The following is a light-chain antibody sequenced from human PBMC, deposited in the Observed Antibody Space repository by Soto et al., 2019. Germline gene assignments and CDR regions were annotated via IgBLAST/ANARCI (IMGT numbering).Light chain of an antibody. CDR3: QSYDNSLTEWV. V-gene: IGLV1-40*01. CDR1: SHTFAARYD. CDR2: GNN. Sequence: QSVLTQPPSVSGAPGQRVTISCTGGSHTFAARYDVHWYQQLPGTAPKLLIYGNNNRPSGVPDRFSGSKSAISASLVITGLQADDEADYYCQSYDNSLTEWVFGGGTKVTVL. J-gene: IGLJ3*02.